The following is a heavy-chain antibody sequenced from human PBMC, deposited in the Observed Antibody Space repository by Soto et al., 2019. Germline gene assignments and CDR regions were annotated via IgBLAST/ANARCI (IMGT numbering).Heavy chain of an antibody. Sequence: TSVKVSCKASRGTLGSYAIRWVRQAPGQGLEWMGVIIPICGTASYAQKFQGRVTITADEATSTAYMELSSLRSEDTTVYYFHVNYFDYWGQGTLVTVSS. CDR3: HVNYFDY. CDR2: IIPICGTA. V-gene: IGHV1-69*13. J-gene: IGHJ4*02. CDR1: RGTLGSYA.